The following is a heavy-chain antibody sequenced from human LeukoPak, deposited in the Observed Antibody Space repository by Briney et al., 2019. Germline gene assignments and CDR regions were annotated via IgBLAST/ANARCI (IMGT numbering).Heavy chain of an antibody. CDR3: ATDSRYCTNGVCYNIPIDY. D-gene: IGHD2-8*01. CDR1: GFTFSSYA. V-gene: IGHV3-64*01. J-gene: IGHJ4*02. Sequence: PGGSLRLSCAASGFTFSSYATHWVRQAPGKGLEYVSAISSNGGSTYYANSVKGRFTISRDNSKNTLYLQMGSLRAEDTAVYYCATDSRYCTNGVCYNIPIDYWGQGTLVTVSS. CDR2: ISSNGGST.